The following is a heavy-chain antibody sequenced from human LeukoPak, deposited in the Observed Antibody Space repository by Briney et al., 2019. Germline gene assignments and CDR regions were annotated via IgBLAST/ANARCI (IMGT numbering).Heavy chain of an antibody. D-gene: IGHD6-13*01. CDR3: VKEYAATGTRTPDY. J-gene: IGHJ4*02. CDR1: GFTFNSYA. Sequence: GGSLRLSCAASGFTFNSYAMHWVRQAPGKGLQWVAVISYDGRNDKYYADSVKGRFTISRDNSKNTLYVQMNSLRAEDTAVYYCVKEYAATGTRTPDYWGQGTLVTVSS. V-gene: IGHV3-30*04. CDR2: ISYDGRNDK.